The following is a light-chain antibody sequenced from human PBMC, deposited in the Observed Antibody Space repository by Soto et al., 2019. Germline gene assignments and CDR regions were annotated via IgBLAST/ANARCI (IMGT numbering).Light chain of an antibody. CDR3: QQYNGYRSWT. V-gene: IGKV1-5*03. J-gene: IGKJ1*01. Sequence: DIQMTQSPSTLSASVGDRVTITCRASQRISSWLAWYQQKPGKAPKLLIYKPSTLESGVPSRFIGSASGTEFTLTISSLQPYDFATYYCQQYNGYRSWTFGQGTKVEIK. CDR1: QRISSW. CDR2: KPS.